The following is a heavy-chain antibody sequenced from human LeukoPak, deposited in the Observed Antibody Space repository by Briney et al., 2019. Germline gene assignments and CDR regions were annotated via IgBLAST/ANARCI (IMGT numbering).Heavy chain of an antibody. D-gene: IGHD3-22*01. Sequence: GGSLRLSCAASGFTFYSYAMIWLRQAPGKGLEGVSAISGSGGSTYYADSVKGRFTISRDNSKNTLYLQMNSLRVEDTAVYYCAKDAPIGGYYDSSGYFASNYDYWGQGTLVTVSS. CDR2: ISGSGGST. V-gene: IGHV3-23*01. CDR3: AKDAPIGGYYDSSGYFASNYDY. J-gene: IGHJ4*02. CDR1: GFTFYSYA.